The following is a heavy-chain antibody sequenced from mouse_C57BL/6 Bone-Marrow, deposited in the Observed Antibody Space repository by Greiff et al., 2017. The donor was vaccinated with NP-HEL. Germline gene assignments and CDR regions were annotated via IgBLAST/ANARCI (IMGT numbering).Heavy chain of an antibody. V-gene: IGHV1-55*01. CDR3: ARWDYYGSNYAMDY. Sequence: QVHVKQPGAELVKPGASVKMSCKASGYTFTSYWLTWVKQRPGQGLEWIGDIYPGSGSTNYNEKFKSKATLTVDTSSSTAYMQLSSLTSEDSAVYYCARWDYYGSNYAMDYWGQGTSVTVSS. J-gene: IGHJ4*01. D-gene: IGHD1-1*01. CDR1: GYTFTSYW. CDR2: IYPGSGST.